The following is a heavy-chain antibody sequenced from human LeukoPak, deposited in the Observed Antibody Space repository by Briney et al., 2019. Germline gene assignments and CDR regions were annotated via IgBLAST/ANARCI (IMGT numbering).Heavy chain of an antibody. CDR2: IYYGGST. D-gene: IGHD6-25*01. V-gene: IGHV4-59*01. J-gene: IGHJ6*02. Sequence: SETLSLTCTVPGDSISTYYWSWIRQPPGKGLEWIGYIYYGGSTNYNPSLKSRVAISVDTSKNQFSLKLSSVTAADTAVYYCARDLAAPYGMDVWGQGTTVTVSS. CDR1: GDSISTYY. CDR3: ARDLAAPYGMDV.